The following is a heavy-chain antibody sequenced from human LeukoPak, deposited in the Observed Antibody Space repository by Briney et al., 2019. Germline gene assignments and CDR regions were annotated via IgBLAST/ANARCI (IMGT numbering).Heavy chain of an antibody. V-gene: IGHV3-74*01. CDR1: GFTFSSYW. CDR2: IKPDGTAT. J-gene: IGHJ4*02. D-gene: IGHD1-26*01. Sequence: PGGSLRLSCAASGFTFSSYWMHWVRQTPGKGLVWVSEIKPDGTATIHADSVKGRFTTSRDNAKNTLYLQMNSLRAEDTAVYYCTRDAMGATPIDHWGQGTLVTVSS. CDR3: TRDAMGATPIDH.